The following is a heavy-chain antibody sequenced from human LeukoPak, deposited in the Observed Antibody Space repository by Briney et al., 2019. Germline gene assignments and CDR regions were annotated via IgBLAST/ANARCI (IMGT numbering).Heavy chain of an antibody. CDR2: IIPILGIA. CDR1: GGTFSSYT. Sequence: SVKVSCEASGGTFSSYTISWVRQAPGQGLEWMGRIIPILGIANYAQKFQGRVTITADKSTSTAYMELSSLRSEDTAVYYCARVEWTTTLIAPDAFDIWGQGTMVTVSS. CDR3: ARVEWTTTLIAPDAFDI. D-gene: IGHD3-3*01. J-gene: IGHJ3*02. V-gene: IGHV1-69*02.